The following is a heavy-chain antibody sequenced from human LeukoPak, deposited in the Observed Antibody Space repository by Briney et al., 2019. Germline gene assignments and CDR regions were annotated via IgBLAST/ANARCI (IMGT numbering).Heavy chain of an antibody. D-gene: IGHD6-19*01. CDR1: GFTFSSYW. V-gene: IGHV3-7*01. CDR2: IKQDGSEK. CDR3: ARDQRIAVAGTLNYYYYMDV. J-gene: IGHJ6*03. Sequence: GGSLRLSCAASGFTFSSYWMSWVRQAPGKGLEWVANIKQDGSEKCYVDSVKGRFTISRDNAKNSLYLQMNSLRAEDTAVYYCARDQRIAVAGTLNYYYYMDVWGKGTTVTVSS.